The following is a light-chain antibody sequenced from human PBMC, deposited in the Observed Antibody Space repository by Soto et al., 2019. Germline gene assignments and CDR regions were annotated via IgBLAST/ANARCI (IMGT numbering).Light chain of an antibody. CDR2: TNT. V-gene: IGLV1-44*01. CDR1: SSNVGGNP. Sequence: QSALTQPPSASGTPGQRVTISCSGISSNVGGNPVNWYQHVPTTAPKLLIYTNTQRPSGVPDRFSGSKSGTSASLAISGLQSEDEADHYCPSWDDSLNGRVFGTGTKVTGL. CDR3: PSWDDSLNGRV. J-gene: IGLJ1*01.